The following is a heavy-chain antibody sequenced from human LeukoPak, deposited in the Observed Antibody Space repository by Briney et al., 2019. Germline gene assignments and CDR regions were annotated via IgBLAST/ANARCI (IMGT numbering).Heavy chain of an antibody. CDR1: GFIFSTYT. CDR2: IDSSSTFI. V-gene: IGHV3-21*01. Sequence: GGSLRLSCAASGFIFSTYTMNWVRQAPGKGLEWVSFIDSSSTFIYYSDSVKGRFTISRDNAKNSLYLQMNSLRAEDTAVYYCAELGITMIGGVWGKGTTVTISS. CDR3: AELGITMIGGV. D-gene: IGHD3-10*02. J-gene: IGHJ6*04.